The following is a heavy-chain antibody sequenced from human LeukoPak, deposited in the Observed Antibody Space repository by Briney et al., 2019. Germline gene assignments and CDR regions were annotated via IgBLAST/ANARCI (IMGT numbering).Heavy chain of an antibody. J-gene: IGHJ5*02. CDR3: ARTRVDYYDSSGYWFDP. Sequence: PSETLSLTCTVSGGSISSGSYYWNWIRLPAGKGLEWIGRIYTSGSTNYSPSLKSRVTISVDTSKNQFSLKLCSVTAADTAVYYCARTRVDYYDSSGYWFDPWGQGTLVTVSS. D-gene: IGHD3-22*01. V-gene: IGHV4-61*02. CDR1: GGSISSGSYY. CDR2: IYTSGST.